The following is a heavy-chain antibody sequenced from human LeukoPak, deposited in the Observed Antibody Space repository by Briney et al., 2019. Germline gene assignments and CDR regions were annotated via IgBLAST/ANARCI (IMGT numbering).Heavy chain of an antibody. CDR3: ARRRGYSYAFDY. D-gene: IGHD5-18*01. CDR2: IEWDDDK. V-gene: IGHV2-70*11. Sequence: SGPALVKLTPTVTLTCTFSGFALTTSGMCVNWLRQPPGKALEWLARIEWDDDKYYSTSLKTRLTISKDTSKNQVVLTMTNMDPVDSATYYCARRRGYSYAFDYWGQGILVTVSS. CDR1: GFALTTSGMC. J-gene: IGHJ4*02.